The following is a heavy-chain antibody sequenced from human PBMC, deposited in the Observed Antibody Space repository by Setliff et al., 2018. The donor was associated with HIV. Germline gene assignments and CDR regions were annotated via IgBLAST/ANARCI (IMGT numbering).Heavy chain of an antibody. CDR2: IKQDGSEK. CDR3: ARVYDSSGYSLSIPGY. D-gene: IGHD3-22*01. J-gene: IGHJ4*01. CDR1: GFTFSSYW. Sequence: PGGSLRLSCAASGFTFSSYWMSWVRQAPGNGLEWVANIKQDGSEKYYVDSVKGRFTISRDNAKNSLYLQMNSLRAEDTAVYYCARVYDSSGYSLSIPGYWGQGTLVTVSS. V-gene: IGHV3-7*01.